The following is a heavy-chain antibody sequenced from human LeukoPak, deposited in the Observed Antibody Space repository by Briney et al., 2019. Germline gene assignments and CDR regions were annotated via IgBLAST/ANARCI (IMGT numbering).Heavy chain of an antibody. D-gene: IGHD6-19*01. J-gene: IGHJ3*02. CDR3: ARSWGDSSGWYDAFDI. Sequence: GESLKISCKGSGYTFSTYWIGWVRQMPGKGLEWMGIIYPDDSDTKYSPSFQGQVTISADKSISTAYLQWSGLKASDTAMYYCARSWGDSSGWYDAFDIWGQGTMVTVSS. CDR1: GYTFSTYW. V-gene: IGHV5-51*01. CDR2: IYPDDSDT.